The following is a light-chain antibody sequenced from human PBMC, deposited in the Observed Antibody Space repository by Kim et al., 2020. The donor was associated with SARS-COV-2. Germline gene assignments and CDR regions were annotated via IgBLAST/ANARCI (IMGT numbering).Light chain of an antibody. J-gene: IGKJ5*01. V-gene: IGKV3-20*01. Sequence: EIVLTQSPGTLSLSPGERATLSCRASQSVTNRYLAWYQQKSGQAPRLLIYGASSRATGIPDRFSGSGSGTDFTLTISRLEPEDSTVYYCQQYGSSPITFVQGTRLEIK. CDR2: GAS. CDR3: QQYGSSPIT. CDR1: QSVTNRY.